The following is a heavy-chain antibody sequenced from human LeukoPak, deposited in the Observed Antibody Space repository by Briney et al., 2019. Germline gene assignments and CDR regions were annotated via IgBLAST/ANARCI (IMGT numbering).Heavy chain of an antibody. CDR3: TRDGSGWSVY. CDR1: GFDFSTSW. V-gene: IGHV3-7*01. J-gene: IGHJ4*02. D-gene: IGHD6-19*01. Sequence: GGSLRLSCAASGFDFSTSWMGWVRQAPGKGLEWVINISPDGNERYSVDSVKGRFTISRDNAVNSLYLQMKGLEVEDTAMYYCTRDGSGWSVYWGQGALVTVSS. CDR2: ISPDGNER.